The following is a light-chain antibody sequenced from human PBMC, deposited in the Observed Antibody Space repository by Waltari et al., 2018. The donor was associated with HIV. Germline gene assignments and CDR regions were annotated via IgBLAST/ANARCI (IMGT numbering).Light chain of an antibody. CDR2: GAS. CDR3: QQYGSSPPYT. J-gene: IGKJ2*01. Sequence: EIVLTQSPGTLSLSPGERATLSCRASQSVSSGYLAWYRQKPSQAPRLLIFGASSRATGIPDRVSGSGSGTDFTLTISRLEPEDFAVYYCQQYGSSPPYTFGQGTKLEIK. V-gene: IGKV3-20*01. CDR1: QSVSSGY.